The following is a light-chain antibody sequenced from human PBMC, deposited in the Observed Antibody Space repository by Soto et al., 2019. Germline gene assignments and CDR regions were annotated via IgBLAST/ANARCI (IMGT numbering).Light chain of an antibody. CDR3: QQGHNWPLT. Sequence: EIVMTQSPATLSVSPGERATLSCRASQSISTELAWYQQKPGQPPRLLIYSASTRATGVPARFTGSGSGSAVTLTISWLQSEDFAVYYCQQGHNWPLTFGQGTRLEI. CDR2: SAS. V-gene: IGKV3-15*01. CDR1: QSISTE. J-gene: IGKJ2*01.